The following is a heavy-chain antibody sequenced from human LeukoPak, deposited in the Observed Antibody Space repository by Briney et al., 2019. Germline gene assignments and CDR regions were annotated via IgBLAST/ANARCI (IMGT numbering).Heavy chain of an antibody. J-gene: IGHJ6*02. CDR1: GFTFSDYY. CDR3: ARVHSGYISHGMDV. V-gene: IGHV3-11*01. D-gene: IGHD3-22*01. Sequence: GGSLRLSCAASGFTFSDYYMTWIRQAPGKGLEWVSYISSSGSTIYYADSVKGRFTISRDDAKSSVHLQMNSLRAEDTAVYFCARVHSGYISHGMDVWGQGTTVTVSS. CDR2: ISSSGSTI.